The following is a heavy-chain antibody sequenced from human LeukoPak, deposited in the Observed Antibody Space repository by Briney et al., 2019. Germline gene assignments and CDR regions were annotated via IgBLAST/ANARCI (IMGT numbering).Heavy chain of an antibody. D-gene: IGHD4-23*01. CDR1: GYSFTSYG. CDR2: ISAYNSNT. Sequence: ASVKVSCKASGYSFTSYGISWVRQAPGQGLEWMGWISAYNSNTNYAQNLQGRVTMTTDTSTSTVYLDLRSLRSDDTALYHCARAKLTYGGNSRASFGGMDVWGQGTTVTVSS. CDR3: ARAKLTYGGNSRASFGGMDV. V-gene: IGHV1-18*01. J-gene: IGHJ6*02.